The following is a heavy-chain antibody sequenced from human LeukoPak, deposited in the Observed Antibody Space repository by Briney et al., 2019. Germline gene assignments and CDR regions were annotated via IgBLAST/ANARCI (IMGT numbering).Heavy chain of an antibody. CDR2: ISSSSSYI. J-gene: IGHJ4*02. D-gene: IGHD3-22*01. V-gene: IGHV3-21*01. CDR3: AREAYYYDSSGYYLDY. Sequence: GGSLRLSCAASGFTFSSYSMNWVRQAPGKGLEWVSSISSSSSYIYYADSVKGRFTISRDNAKNSLYLQTNSLRAEDTAVYYCAREAYYYDSSGYYLDYWGQGTLVTVSS. CDR1: GFTFSSYS.